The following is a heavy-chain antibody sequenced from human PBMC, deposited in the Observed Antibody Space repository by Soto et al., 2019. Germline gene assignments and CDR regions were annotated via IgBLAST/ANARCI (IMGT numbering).Heavy chain of an antibody. V-gene: IGHV3-30-3*01. CDR3: ARDLPQYCSAGSCYPDS. D-gene: IGHD2-15*01. CDR1: GFTFSTYA. CDR2: ISYHGSNK. J-gene: IGHJ4*02. Sequence: QVQLVESGGGVVQPGRSLRLSCAASGFTFSTYAMHWVRQAPGKGLAWVAIISYHGSNKYYADSVKGRVTISRDDPNNTLYLQMNSLRPEDTAVYYCARDLPQYCSAGSCYPDSWGQGTLVTVSS.